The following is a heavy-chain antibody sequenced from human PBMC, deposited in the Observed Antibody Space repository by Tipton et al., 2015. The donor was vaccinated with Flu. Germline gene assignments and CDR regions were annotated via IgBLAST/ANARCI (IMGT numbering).Heavy chain of an antibody. J-gene: IGHJ5*02. CDR2: IKQDGSEK. V-gene: IGHV3-7*01. D-gene: IGHD3-10*01. Sequence: SLRLSCAVSGITFSSSWMTWVRQAPGKGLEWVANIKQDGSEKYYVDSVEGRFTISRDNAKNSLYLQMNSLRAEDTAVYYCAKDVTPFGDLLVGNWFDPWGQGTLVTVSS. CDR3: AKDVTPFGDLLVGNWFDP. CDR1: GITFSSSW.